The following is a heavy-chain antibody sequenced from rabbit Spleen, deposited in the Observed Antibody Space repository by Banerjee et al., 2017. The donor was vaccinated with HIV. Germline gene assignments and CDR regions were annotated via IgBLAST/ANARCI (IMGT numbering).Heavy chain of an antibody. CDR2: IEPIFGNT. J-gene: IGHJ6*01. CDR3: ARDTSSSFSSYGMDL. Sequence: QEQLVESGGGLVQPGGSLKLSCKASGFDFYNYGVTWVRQAPGKGLEWIGYIEPIFGNTYYANWVNGRLTISSHNAQNTLYLQLNSLTAADTATYFCARDTSSSFSSYGMDLWGPGTLVTVS. D-gene: IGHD1-1*01. CDR1: GFDFYNYG. V-gene: IGHV1S47*01.